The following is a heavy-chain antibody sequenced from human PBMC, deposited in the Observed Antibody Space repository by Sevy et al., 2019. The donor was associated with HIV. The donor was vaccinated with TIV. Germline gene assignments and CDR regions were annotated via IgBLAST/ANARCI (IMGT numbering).Heavy chain of an antibody. V-gene: IGHV3-7*01. CDR2: IKQDMSEK. CDR1: GFTFSSYW. D-gene: IGHD3-22*01. Sequence: GESLKISCAASGFTFSSYWMTWVRQAPGKGLEWVANIKQDMSEKYYADSVKGRFTISGDNARNSLYLQMESLRAEDTAVYYCARAQQVTMLVVIGGLYFDFWGQGTLVTVSS. J-gene: IGHJ4*02. CDR3: ARAQQVTMLVVIGGLYFDF.